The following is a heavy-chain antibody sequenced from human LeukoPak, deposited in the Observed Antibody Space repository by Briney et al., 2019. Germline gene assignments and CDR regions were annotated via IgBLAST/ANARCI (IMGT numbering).Heavy chain of an antibody. D-gene: IGHD6-6*01. CDR2: ISSSSSTI. J-gene: IGHJ4*02. Sequence: GSLRLSCAASGFTFSSYGMHWVRQAPGKGLEWVSYISSSSSTIYYADSVKGRFTISRDNAKNSLYLQMNSLRAEDTAVYYCARGMLAARPSFDYWGQGTLVTVSS. V-gene: IGHV3-48*01. CDR3: ARGMLAARPSFDY. CDR1: GFTFSSYG.